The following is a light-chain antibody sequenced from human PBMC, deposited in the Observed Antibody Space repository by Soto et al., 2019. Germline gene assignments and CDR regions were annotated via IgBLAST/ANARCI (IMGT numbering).Light chain of an antibody. Sequence: QPVLTQPPSVSGAPGQRVTISCTGGWSNIGAGYEVHWYQHLPGTAPKLRIYGVTNRPSGVPDRFSGSRSGTSASLAITGLQAEDEADYYCQSFDSSLSNSWVFGGGTKLTVL. CDR1: WSNIGAGYE. CDR2: GVT. J-gene: IGLJ3*02. V-gene: IGLV1-40*01. CDR3: QSFDSSLSNSWV.